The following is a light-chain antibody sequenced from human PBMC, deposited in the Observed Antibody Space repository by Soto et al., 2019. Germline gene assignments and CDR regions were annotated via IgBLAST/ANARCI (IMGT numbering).Light chain of an antibody. CDR1: QTVSTY. J-gene: IGKJ2*01. CDR2: DKS. Sequence: ETVLTQSPVTLSLSPGERATLSCRASQTVSTYLAWYQQKPGQSPRLLISDKSNRATGIPARFSGSGSGTDFTLTISSLEPEDFAVYFCQQRGNWPPTFGQGTKLEI. CDR3: QQRGNWPPT. V-gene: IGKV3-11*01.